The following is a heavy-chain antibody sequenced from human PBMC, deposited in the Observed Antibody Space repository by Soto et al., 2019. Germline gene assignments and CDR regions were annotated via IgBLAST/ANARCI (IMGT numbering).Heavy chain of an antibody. CDR1: GGSISSGGYY. CDR2: IYYSGTT. D-gene: IGHD1-26*01. V-gene: IGHV4-31*03. Sequence: QVQLQESGPGLVKPSQTVSLTCTVSGGSISSGGYYWSWIRQHPGKGLEWIGYIYYSGTTYYNPSLKSRVTISGDTSENQFSLKLSSVTAADTAVYYCARVGVGSFDYWGQGTLGTVSS. CDR3: ARVGVGSFDY. J-gene: IGHJ4*02.